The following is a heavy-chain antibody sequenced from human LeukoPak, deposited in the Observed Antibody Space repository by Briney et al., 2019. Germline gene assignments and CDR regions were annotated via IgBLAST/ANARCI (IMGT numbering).Heavy chain of an antibody. CDR1: GDSISNFHW. CDR3: ARDPDGSGLNFDY. Sequence: PSGTLSLTCAVSGDSISNFHWWTWVRQSPGKGLEWIGESDHTGRTNYTPSIKSRVTISLDKPKNQFSLKLTSVTAADTAVYFCARDPDGSGLNFDYWGQGILVTVSS. D-gene: IGHD6-19*01. J-gene: IGHJ4*02. V-gene: IGHV4-4*02. CDR2: SDHTGRT.